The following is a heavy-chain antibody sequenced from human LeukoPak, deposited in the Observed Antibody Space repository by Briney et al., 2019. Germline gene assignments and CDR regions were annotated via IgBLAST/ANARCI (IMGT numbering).Heavy chain of an antibody. CDR1: GYTFTSYG. CDR3: ARVAEYYERRYIRIPSTPDY. CDR2: ISAYIGNT. D-gene: IGHD3-22*01. J-gene: IGHJ4*02. Sequence: ASVKVSCKASGYTFTSYGISWVRQAPGQGLEWMGWISAYIGNTNYAQTLQGRVTMTTDTSTHTAYMELRSLRSDDTAVYYCARVAEYYERRYIRIPSTPDYWGQGTLVTVSS. V-gene: IGHV1-18*01.